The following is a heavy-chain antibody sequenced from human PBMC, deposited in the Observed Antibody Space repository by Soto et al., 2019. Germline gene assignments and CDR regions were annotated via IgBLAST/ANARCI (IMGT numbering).Heavy chain of an antibody. CDR2: IKQDGSEK. CDR3: ARAPPPPRRYCSSTSCQDPYYYYYMDV. Sequence: GGSLRLSCAASGFTFSSYWMSWVRQAPGKGLEWVANIKQDGSEKYYVDSVKGRFTISRDNAKNSLYLQMNSLRAEDTAVYYCARAPPPPRRYCSSTSCQDPYYYYYMDVWGKGTTVTVSS. D-gene: IGHD2-2*01. CDR1: GFTFSSYW. J-gene: IGHJ6*03. V-gene: IGHV3-7*04.